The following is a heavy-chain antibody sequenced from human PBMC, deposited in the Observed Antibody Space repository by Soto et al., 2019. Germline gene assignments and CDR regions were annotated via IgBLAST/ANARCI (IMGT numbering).Heavy chain of an antibody. J-gene: IGHJ1*01. D-gene: IGHD6-19*01. Sequence: SVKVSCKASGGTFSSYTISWVRQAPGQGLEWMGRIIPILGIANYAQKFRGRVTITADKSTSTAYMELSSLRSEDTAVYYCARRYSSGWHHAEYFQHWGQGTLVTVSS. CDR3: ARRYSSGWHHAEYFQH. CDR2: IIPILGIA. V-gene: IGHV1-69*02. CDR1: GGTFSSYT.